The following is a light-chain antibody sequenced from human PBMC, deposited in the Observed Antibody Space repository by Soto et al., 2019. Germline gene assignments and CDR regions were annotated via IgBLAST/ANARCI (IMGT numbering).Light chain of an antibody. V-gene: IGKV3-20*01. CDR3: QQYSSSLRT. CDR2: RAS. Sequence: EIVLTQSPGTLSLSPGERATLSCRASQSVSSSYLAWYRQTPGQAPRLLIYRASRRPTGIPDRFSGSGSGTDFTLTISGLEPEDFAVYYCQQYSSSLRTFGQGTKLEIK. J-gene: IGKJ2*01. CDR1: QSVSSSY.